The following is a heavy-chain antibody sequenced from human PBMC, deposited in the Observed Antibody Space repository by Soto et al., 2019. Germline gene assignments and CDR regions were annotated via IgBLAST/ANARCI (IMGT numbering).Heavy chain of an antibody. CDR2: INHSGST. D-gene: IGHD3-16*01. Sequence: PSGALSGNCVVYCGSSSSYYWSWIRQPPGKGLEWIGEINHSGSTNYNPSLKSRVTISVDTSKNQFSLKLSSVTAADTAVYYCARGLGDYVWGRSYLRMAFDIWGQGTMVTVSS. CDR3: ARGLGDYVWGRSYLRMAFDI. CDR1: CGSSSSYY. J-gene: IGHJ3*02. V-gene: IGHV4-34*01.